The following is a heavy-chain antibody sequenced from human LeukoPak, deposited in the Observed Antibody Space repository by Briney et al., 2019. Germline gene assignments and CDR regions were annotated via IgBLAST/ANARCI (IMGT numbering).Heavy chain of an antibody. D-gene: IGHD5-18*01. V-gene: IGHV3-30*04. J-gene: IGHJ4*02. CDR2: ISYDGSNK. CDR1: GSTFSSYA. CDR3: ARKGKDTAMVYFDY. Sequence: GGSLRLSCAASGSTFSSYAMHWVRQAPGKGLEWVAVISYDGSNKYYADSVKGRFTISRDNSKNTLYLQMNSLRAEDTAVYYCARKGKDTAMVYFDYWGQGTLVTVSS.